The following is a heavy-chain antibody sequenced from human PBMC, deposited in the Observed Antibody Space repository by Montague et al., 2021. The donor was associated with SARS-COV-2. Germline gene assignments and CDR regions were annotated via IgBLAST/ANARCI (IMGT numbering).Heavy chain of an antibody. V-gene: IGHV3-21*01. Sequence: SLRLSCAASGFTFSSYSMNWVRQAPGKGLGWVSSISSSSSYIYYADSVKGRFTISRDNAKNSLYLQMNSLRAEDTAVYYCARDTGLLWFGKDAFDIWGQGTMVTVSS. CDR3: ARDTGLLWFGKDAFDI. D-gene: IGHD3-10*01. CDR1: GFTFSSYS. CDR2: ISSSSSYI. J-gene: IGHJ3*02.